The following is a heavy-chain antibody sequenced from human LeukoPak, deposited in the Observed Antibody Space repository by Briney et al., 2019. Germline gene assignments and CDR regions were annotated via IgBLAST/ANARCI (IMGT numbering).Heavy chain of an antibody. CDR2: ISYSSSII. Sequence: GGSLRLSCAASGFTLSNYNMNWVRQAPGKGLEWVSYISYSSSIIYYADSVKGRFTISRDNAKNSLYLQMKNLRAEDTALYYCASVPDDASGNSRYYFKTWGQGTLVTVSS. J-gene: IGHJ4*02. V-gene: IGHV3-48*04. CDR3: ASVPDDASGNSRYYFKT. D-gene: IGHD3-22*01. CDR1: GFTLSNYN.